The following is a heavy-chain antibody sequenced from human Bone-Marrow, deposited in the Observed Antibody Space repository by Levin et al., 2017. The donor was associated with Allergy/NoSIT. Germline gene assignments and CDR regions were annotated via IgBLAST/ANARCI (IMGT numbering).Heavy chain of an antibody. CDR3: ARDLTRTYSVDL. V-gene: IGHV3-30*09. CDR2: ISYDGTRK. D-gene: IGHD3-10*01. Sequence: GESLKISCAASGFAFSSHAMEWVRQAPGKGLEWVAYISYDGTRKYYADSVRGRFAVSRDNSENTLYLQVNSLAADDTAVYYCARDLTRTYSVDLWGQGTLVTVSS. J-gene: IGHJ5*02. CDR1: GFAFSSHA.